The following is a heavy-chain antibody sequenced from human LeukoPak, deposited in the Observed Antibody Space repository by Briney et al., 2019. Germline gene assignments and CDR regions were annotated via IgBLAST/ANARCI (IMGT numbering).Heavy chain of an antibody. D-gene: IGHD6-19*01. CDR3: ATNSSGWYVSRAFDI. V-gene: IGHV3-23*01. J-gene: IGHJ3*02. CDR2: ISGSGGST. CDR1: GFTFSSYA. Sequence: GGSLRLSCAASGFTFSSYAMSWVRQAPGKGLEWVSAISGSGGSTYYADSVKGRFTISRDNSKNTLYLQMNSLRAEDTAVYYCATNSSGWYVSRAFDIWGQGTMVTVSS.